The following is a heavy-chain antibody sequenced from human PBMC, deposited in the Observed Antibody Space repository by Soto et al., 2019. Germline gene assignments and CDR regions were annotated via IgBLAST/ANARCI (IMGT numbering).Heavy chain of an antibody. Sequence: SQTLSLTCAISGDSVSSNSAAWNWIRQSPSRGLEWLGRTYYRSKWYNDYAVSVKSRITINPDTSKNQFSLQLNSVTPEDTAVYYCARGTSIAVAGTPPGWFDPWGQGTLVTVSS. CDR1: GDSVSSNSAA. CDR3: ARGTSIAVAGTPPGWFDP. V-gene: IGHV6-1*01. D-gene: IGHD6-19*01. J-gene: IGHJ5*02. CDR2: TYYRSKWYN.